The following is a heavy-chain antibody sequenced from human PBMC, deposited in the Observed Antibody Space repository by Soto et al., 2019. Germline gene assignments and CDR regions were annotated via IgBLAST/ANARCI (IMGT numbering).Heavy chain of an antibody. CDR1: GFSFKDYY. D-gene: IGHD2-2*02. V-gene: IGHV3-11*01. CDR3: ARDMYTNYGNYFDL. J-gene: IGHJ5*02. CDR2: ITSSGGNA. Sequence: QVQLVESGGGLVKPGGSLRLSCAASGFSFKDYYMTWMRQTPEKGLEWISTITSSGGNAYYAASVKGRVTISRDNAHSSLYLQMSGLRAEDTALYYCARDMYTNYGNYFDLWGQGTLVTVSS.